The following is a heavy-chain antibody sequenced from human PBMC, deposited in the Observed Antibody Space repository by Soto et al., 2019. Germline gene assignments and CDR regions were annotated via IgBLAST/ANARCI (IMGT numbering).Heavy chain of an antibody. Sequence: QVQLLESGGGVVQPGGSLRLSCAASGFTFSSYGMHWVRQAPGKGLEWVALISYDGSNKYHADSVKGRFSISRDNSKNTLYLQMNSLRGEDTAVYYCAKDGPIAMSDYWGQGTLVTVSS. V-gene: IGHV3-30*18. D-gene: IGHD2-21*01. CDR1: GFTFSSYG. CDR3: AKDGPIAMSDY. J-gene: IGHJ4*02. CDR2: ISYDGSNK.